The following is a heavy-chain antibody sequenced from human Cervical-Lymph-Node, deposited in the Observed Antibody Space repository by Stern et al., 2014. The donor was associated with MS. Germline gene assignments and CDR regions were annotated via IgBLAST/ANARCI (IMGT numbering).Heavy chain of an antibody. V-gene: IGHV4-59*01. Sequence: QVQLQESGPGLVKPSETLSLTCTVSGGSISSYYWSWIRQPPGKGLEWIGYIYYSGSTNYNPSLKSRVTISVDTSKNQFSLKLSSVTAADTAVYYCARDKRVVVVAAIYYYYGMDVWGQGTTVTVSS. CDR1: GGSISSYY. CDR3: ARDKRVVVVAAIYYYYGMDV. CDR2: IYYSGST. D-gene: IGHD2-15*01. J-gene: IGHJ6*02.